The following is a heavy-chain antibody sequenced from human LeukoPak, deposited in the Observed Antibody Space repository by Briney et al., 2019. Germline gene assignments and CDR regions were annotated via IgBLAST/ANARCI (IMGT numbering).Heavy chain of an antibody. CDR1: GFTFSSYS. CDR2: ISSSSSYI. V-gene: IGHV3-21*01. CDR3: ARDIVVVPAAKDGMDV. J-gene: IGHJ6*02. Sequence: GGSLRFSCAASGFTFSSYSMNWVRQAPGKGLEWVSSISSSSSYIYYADSVKGRFTISRDNAKNSLYLQMNSLRAEDTAVYYCARDIVVVPAAKDGMDVWGQGTTVTVSS. D-gene: IGHD2-2*01.